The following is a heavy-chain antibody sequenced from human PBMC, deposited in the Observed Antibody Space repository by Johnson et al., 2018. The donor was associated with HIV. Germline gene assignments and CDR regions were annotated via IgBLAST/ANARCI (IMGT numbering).Heavy chain of an antibody. J-gene: IGHJ3*02. CDR2: IWYDGSNK. V-gene: IGHV3-33*06. CDR3: AKEITIFGVVRDDAFDI. CDR1: GFTFSSYG. Sequence: QVQLVESGGGVVQPGRSLRLSCAASGFTFSSYGMHWVRQAPGKGLEWVAVIWYDGSNKYYADSVKGRFTISRDTSKNTLYLQMNSLRAEDTAVYYCAKEITIFGVVRDDAFDIWGQGTMVTVSS. D-gene: IGHD3-3*01.